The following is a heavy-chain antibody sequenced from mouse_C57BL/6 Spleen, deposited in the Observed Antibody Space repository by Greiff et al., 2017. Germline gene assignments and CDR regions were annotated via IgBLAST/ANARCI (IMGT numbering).Heavy chain of an antibody. Sequence: EVKLVESGGGLVKPGGSLKLSCAASGFTFSDYGMHWVRQAPEKGLEWVAYISSGSSTIYYADTVKGRFTISRDNAKNTLFLQMTSLRYEDTAMYYGARGVGGDYFDYWGQGTTLTVSS. CDR2: ISSGSSTI. J-gene: IGHJ2*01. D-gene: IGHD1-1*01. CDR3: ARGVGGDYFDY. CDR1: GFTFSDYG. V-gene: IGHV5-17*01.